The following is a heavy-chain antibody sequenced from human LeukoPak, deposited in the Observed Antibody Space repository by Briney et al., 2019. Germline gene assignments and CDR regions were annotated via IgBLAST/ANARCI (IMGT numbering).Heavy chain of an antibody. V-gene: IGHV4-59*01. CDR2: IYYSGSI. Sequence: SETLSLTCTVSGGSISSYYWSWIRQPPGKGLEWIGYIYYSGSINYNPSLKSRVTISVDTSKNQFSLKLSSVTAADTAVYYCARGSPYSSSFCFDYWGQGTLVTVSS. CDR3: ARGSPYSSSFCFDY. J-gene: IGHJ4*02. CDR1: GGSISSYY. D-gene: IGHD6-6*01.